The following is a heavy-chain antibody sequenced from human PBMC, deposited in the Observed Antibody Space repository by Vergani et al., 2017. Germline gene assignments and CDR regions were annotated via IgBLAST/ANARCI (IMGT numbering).Heavy chain of an antibody. Sequence: QVQLQESGPGLVKPSQTLSLTCTVSGGSISSGSYYWSWIRQPAGKGLEWIGRIYTSGSTNDNPSLKSRVTISVDTSKNQFSLKLSSVTDADTAVYYCARGQVVPAANGADYWGQGTLVTVSS. CDR2: IYTSGST. CDR3: ARGQVVPAANGADY. J-gene: IGHJ4*02. V-gene: IGHV4-61*02. CDR1: GGSISSGSYY. D-gene: IGHD2-2*01.